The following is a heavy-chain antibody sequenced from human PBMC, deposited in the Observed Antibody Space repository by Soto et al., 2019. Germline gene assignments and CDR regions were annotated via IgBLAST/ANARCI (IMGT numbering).Heavy chain of an antibody. D-gene: IGHD2-8*02. V-gene: IGHV4-39*07. Sequence: SETLSLTCTVSGGSISSIYYWGWIRQPPGKGLEWIGEINHSGSTNYNPSLKSRVTISVDTSKNQFSLKLTSVTAADTAVYYCARDKITGLFDYWGQGTMVTSPQ. CDR1: GGSISSIYY. CDR3: ARDKITGLFDY. CDR2: INHSGST. J-gene: IGHJ4*02.